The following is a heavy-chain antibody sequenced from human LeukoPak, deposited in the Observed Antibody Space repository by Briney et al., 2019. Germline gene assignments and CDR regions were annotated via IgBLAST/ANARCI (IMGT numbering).Heavy chain of an antibody. V-gene: IGHV3-48*03. CDR1: GFTFSSYE. J-gene: IGHJ3*02. Sequence: GGSLRLSCAASGFTFSSYEMNWVRQAPGKGLEWVSYISSSGSTIYYADSVKGRFTISRDNAKNSLYLQMNSLRAEDTAVYYCARDRREMTTIGPDAFDIWGQGTMVTVSS. CDR3: ARDRREMTTIGPDAFDI. D-gene: IGHD5-24*01. CDR2: ISSSGSTI.